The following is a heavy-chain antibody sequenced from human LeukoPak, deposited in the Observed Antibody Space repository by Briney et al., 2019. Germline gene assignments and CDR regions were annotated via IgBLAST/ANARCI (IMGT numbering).Heavy chain of an antibody. J-gene: IGHJ4*02. CDR3: ARHRNPYESSGFRYYFDY. V-gene: IGHV5-51*01. CDR1: GYSFTSHW. CDR2: IYSGDSET. Sequence: GESLKISCKGSGYSFTSHWIGWVRQMPGKGLEWMGIIYSGDSETRYNPSFKGQVTISADKSTSTAYLQWSSLKAADSARYYCARHRNPYESSGFRYYFDYWGQGTLVTVSS. D-gene: IGHD3-22*01.